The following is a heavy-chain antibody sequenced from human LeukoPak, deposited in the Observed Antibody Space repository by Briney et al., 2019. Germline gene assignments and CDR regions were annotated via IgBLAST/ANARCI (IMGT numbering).Heavy chain of an antibody. CDR1: GFTFSSFA. V-gene: IGHV3-30-3*01. J-gene: IGHJ4*02. D-gene: IGHD1-26*01. CDR2: ISYDGSSE. Sequence: QPGRSLRLSCAASGFTFSSFAMHWVRQAPGKGLEWVAVISYDGSSEYYADSVKGRFTISRDNSKNTLYLQMNSLRAEDTAVYYCARDRTYIGPIDYWGQGTLVTVSS. CDR3: ARDRTYIGPIDY.